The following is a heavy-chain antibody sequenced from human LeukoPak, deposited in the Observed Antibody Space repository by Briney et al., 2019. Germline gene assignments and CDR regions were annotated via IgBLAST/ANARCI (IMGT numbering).Heavy chain of an antibody. CDR3: AKDGGLHLYYYYNYMDI. V-gene: IGHV3-30*02. CDR2: IRYDGSYE. J-gene: IGHJ6*03. Sequence: PGGSLRLSCAASGFTFNSYGMRWVRQAPGKGLEWVAFIRYDGSYEYYADSVKGRFTISRDNSKTTLYLQMNSLRSEDTAVYYCAKDGGLHLYYYYNYMDIWGKGTTVTVSS. D-gene: IGHD5-24*01. CDR1: GFTFNSYG.